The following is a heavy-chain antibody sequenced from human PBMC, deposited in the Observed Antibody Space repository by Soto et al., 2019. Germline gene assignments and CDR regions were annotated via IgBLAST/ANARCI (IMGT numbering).Heavy chain of an antibody. CDR3: ARSGGTNSWYAVFDF. CDR2: IYFRGNS. J-gene: IGHJ4*02. D-gene: IGHD1-7*01. V-gene: IGHV4-30-4*01. Sequence: QVQLQQSGPGLVKPSQTLSVTCTVSGDSITSSPYYWSWVRQLPGRGLEWIGYIYFRGNSYYNPSLKSRVTISLDRSKNQFSLELNSVTAADTALYFCARSGGTNSWYAVFDFWGQGTLVNVSS. CDR1: GDSITSSPYY.